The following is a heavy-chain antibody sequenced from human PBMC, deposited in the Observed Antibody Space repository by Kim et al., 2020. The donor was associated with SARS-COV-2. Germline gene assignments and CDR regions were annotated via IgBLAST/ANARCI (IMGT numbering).Heavy chain of an antibody. Sequence: AQKFTGRVPITADKSTSTAYMELSSLRSEDTDVYYCASTTRWLPGYFDYWGQGTLVTVSS. J-gene: IGHJ4*02. V-gene: IGHV1-69*02. CDR3: ASTTRWLPGYFDY. D-gene: IGHD5-12*01.